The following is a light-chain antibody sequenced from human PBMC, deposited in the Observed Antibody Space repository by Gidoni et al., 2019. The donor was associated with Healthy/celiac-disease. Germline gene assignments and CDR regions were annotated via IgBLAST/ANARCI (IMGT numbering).Light chain of an antibody. CDR2: QAS. Sequence: EIQLTQSPATLSSSAGDRVTITCRASQSISSWLAWYQHKPGNAPRLLIYQASRLESGIPARFSGSGSGTEFTLTISSLEPDDFAIYYCQQYGSYPWTFXPXTKVDIK. CDR1: QSISSW. V-gene: IGKV1-5*03. J-gene: IGKJ1*01. CDR3: QQYGSYPWT.